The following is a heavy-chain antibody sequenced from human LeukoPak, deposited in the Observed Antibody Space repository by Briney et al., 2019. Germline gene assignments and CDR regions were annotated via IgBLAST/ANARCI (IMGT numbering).Heavy chain of an antibody. J-gene: IGHJ5*02. V-gene: IGHV1-18*01. CDR1: GYTFTSYG. Sequence: ASVKVSCKASGYTFTSYGTSWVRQAPGQGLEWMGWISAYNGNTNYAQKLQGRVTMTTDTSTSTAYMELRSLRSDDTAVYYCAREFRGGYCSSTSCYTYNWFDPWGQGTLVTVSS. CDR2: ISAYNGNT. CDR3: AREFRGGYCSSTSCYTYNWFDP. D-gene: IGHD2-2*02.